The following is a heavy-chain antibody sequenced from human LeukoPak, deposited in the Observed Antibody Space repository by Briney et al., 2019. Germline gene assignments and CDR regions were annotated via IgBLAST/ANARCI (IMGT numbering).Heavy chain of an antibody. CDR1: GLTFSSYE. Sequence: PGGSLRLSCAASGLTFSSYEMNWVRQAPGKGLEWVSYISSSGSTIYYADSVKGRFTISRDNAKNSLYLQMNSLRAEDTAVYYCARDGRGSVGFQRFDPWGQGTLVTVSS. J-gene: IGHJ5*02. CDR2: ISSSGSTI. CDR3: ARDGRGSVGFQRFDP. V-gene: IGHV3-48*03. D-gene: IGHD1-26*01.